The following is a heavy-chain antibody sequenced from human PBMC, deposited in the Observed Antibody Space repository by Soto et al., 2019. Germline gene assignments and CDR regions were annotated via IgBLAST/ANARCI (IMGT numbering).Heavy chain of an antibody. Sequence: QVQLQESGPGLVKPSETLSLTCTVSGGSISSYYWSWIRQSPGKGLEWIGYTHDSGSTNYNPSLKTRVTMSVDTSKNQVSLKLSSVPAADTAVYYCARHSYCSSICWFDPWGQGTLVTVSS. V-gene: IGHV4-59*08. D-gene: IGHD2-2*01. J-gene: IGHJ5*02. CDR2: THDSGST. CDR1: GGSISSYY. CDR3: ARHSYCSSICWFDP.